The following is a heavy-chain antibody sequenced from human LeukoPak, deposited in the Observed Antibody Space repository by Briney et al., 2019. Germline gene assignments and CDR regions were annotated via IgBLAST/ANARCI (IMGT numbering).Heavy chain of an antibody. V-gene: IGHV4-39*01. J-gene: IGHJ4*02. CDR1: GGSITNTKYY. Sequence: KPSETLSRACTLSGGSITNTKYYWGWIRQPPGKGLESIGSIFYTGSTYYNPSLKRRITISGDTYKNQFSLKLRSVTAADTALYYCTRHTGFIRGQYSNYEDSWGQGTPVTVSS. CDR2: IFYTGST. CDR3: TRHTGFIRGQYSNYEDS. D-gene: IGHD4-11*01.